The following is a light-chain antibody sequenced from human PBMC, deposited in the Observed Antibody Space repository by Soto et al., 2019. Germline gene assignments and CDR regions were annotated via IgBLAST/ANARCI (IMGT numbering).Light chain of an antibody. CDR2: GAS. CDR3: QQYGSSPPYT. V-gene: IGKV3-20*01. CDR1: QSVSSSY. Sequence: EIVLTQSPGTLSLSPGERATLSCRASQSVSSSYLAWYQQKPGQAPRLLIYGASCRATGIPDRFSGSGSGTDFTLTISRLVPEDFAVYYCQQYGSSPPYTFGQGTKREIK. J-gene: IGKJ2*01.